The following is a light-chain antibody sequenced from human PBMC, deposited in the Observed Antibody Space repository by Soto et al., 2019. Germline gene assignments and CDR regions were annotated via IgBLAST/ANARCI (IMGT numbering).Light chain of an antibody. CDR3: QQYGSSPT. CDR1: QSVSSSY. V-gene: IGKV3-20*01. Sequence: VLTQSPGTLSLSPGETATLSCRTSQSVSSSYLAWYQQKPGQAPRLLIYGASSRATGIPDRFSGSGSGTDFTLTISRLEPEDFAVYYCQQYGSSPTFGQGTKLEIK. CDR2: GAS. J-gene: IGKJ2*01.